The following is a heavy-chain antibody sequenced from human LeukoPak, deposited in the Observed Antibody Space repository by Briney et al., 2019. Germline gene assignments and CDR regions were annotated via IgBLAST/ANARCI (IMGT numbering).Heavy chain of an antibody. Sequence: SETLSLTCTVSGGSISSSTYYWGWIRQPPGKGLEWIVSIYYSGSTYYNPSLKSRVTISVDTSKNQFSMKLSSVTAADTAVYYCARDSAYDFWSGYYYNWFDPWGQGTLVTVSS. CDR1: GGSISSSTYY. CDR2: IYYSGST. D-gene: IGHD3-3*01. CDR3: ARDSAYDFWSGYYYNWFDP. J-gene: IGHJ5*02. V-gene: IGHV4-39*07.